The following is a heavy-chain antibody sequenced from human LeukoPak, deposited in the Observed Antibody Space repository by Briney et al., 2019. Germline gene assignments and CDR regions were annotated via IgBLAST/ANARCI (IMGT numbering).Heavy chain of an antibody. J-gene: IGHJ4*02. D-gene: IGHD5-18*01. V-gene: IGHV4-28*06. Sequence: SDTLSLTCAVSGYSISSSNWWGWIRQPPGKGLEWIGYIYYSGSTNYNPSLKSRVTMSVDTSKNQFSLKLSSVTALDTAVYYCARSQQRGYSYGQLDYWGQGTLVTVSS. CDR3: ARSQQRGYSYGQLDY. CDR1: GYSISSSNW. CDR2: IYYSGST.